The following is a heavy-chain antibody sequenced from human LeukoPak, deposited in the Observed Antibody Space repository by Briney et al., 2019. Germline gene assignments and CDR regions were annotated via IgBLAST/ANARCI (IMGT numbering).Heavy chain of an antibody. V-gene: IGHV4-59*01. D-gene: IGHD3-16*01. CDR1: GGSSSSYY. CDR2: FYYSGNT. J-gene: IGHJ4*02. Sequence: SETLSLTCTVSGGSSSSYYWSWIRQPPGKGREWIGYFYYSGNTDYNPSLKSRVTMSLDTSKNQYSLKLSSVTAADTAVYYCARAVISFGAAVAKGFDCWGQGTLVTVSS. CDR3: ARAVISFGAAVAKGFDC.